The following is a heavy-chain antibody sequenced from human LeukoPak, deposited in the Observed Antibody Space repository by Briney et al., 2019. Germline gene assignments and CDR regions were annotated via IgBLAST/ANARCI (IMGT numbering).Heavy chain of an antibody. D-gene: IGHD2-2*01. V-gene: IGHV3-48*01. J-gene: IGHJ4*02. CDR3: VRVHCTSSSCYSGY. CDR2: ISSSSDTL. Sequence: GGSLRLSCAASGFSFSNYNMNWVRQAPGKGLEWISYISSSSDTLYYADSVRGRFTISRDNAKNSLYLQMNSLRAGDTAVYYCVRVHCTSSSCYSGYWGQGTLVTVSS. CDR1: GFSFSNYN.